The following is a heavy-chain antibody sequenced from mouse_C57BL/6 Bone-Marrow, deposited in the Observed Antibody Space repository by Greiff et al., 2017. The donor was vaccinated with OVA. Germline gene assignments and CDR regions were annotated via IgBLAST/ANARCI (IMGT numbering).Heavy chain of an antibody. CDR1: GYAFTNYL. Sequence: QVQLQQSGAELVRPGTSVKVSCKASGYAFTNYLIEWVKQRPGQGLEWIGVINPGSGGTNYNEKFKGKATLTADKSSSTAYMQLSSLTSEDSAVYFCARGGGGTGAMDYWGQGTSVTVSS. CDR3: ARGGGGTGAMDY. V-gene: IGHV1-54*01. J-gene: IGHJ4*01. CDR2: INPGSGGT. D-gene: IGHD2-14*01.